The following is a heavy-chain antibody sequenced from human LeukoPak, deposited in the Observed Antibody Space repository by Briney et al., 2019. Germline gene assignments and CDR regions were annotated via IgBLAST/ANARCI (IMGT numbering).Heavy chain of an antibody. Sequence: PGGSLRLSCAASGFTFSSYWMSWVRQAPGKGLEWVANIKQDGSEKYYVDSVKSRFTISRDNAKNSLYLQMNSLRAEDTAVYYCAREVFGGSAPLFYWGQGTLVTVSS. D-gene: IGHD3-10*02. CDR3: AREVFGGSAPLFY. V-gene: IGHV3-7*01. CDR2: IKQDGSEK. J-gene: IGHJ4*02. CDR1: GFTFSSYW.